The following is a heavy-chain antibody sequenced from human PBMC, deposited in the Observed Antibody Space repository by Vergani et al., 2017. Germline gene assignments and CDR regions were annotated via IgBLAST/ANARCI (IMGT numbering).Heavy chain of an antibody. CDR1: GFTFSSSV. CDR2: ITGSGGST. CDR3: AKGITMVRRLINYYYYGVDV. D-gene: IGHD3-10*01. J-gene: IGHJ6*02. V-gene: IGHV3-23*01. Sequence: EVQLLESGGGLVQPGGSLRLSCAASGFTFSSSVMSWVRQAPGKGLGWVSAITGSGGSTYYADSVRGRFTISRDNSKNPLYLQMNSVRDEDTAVYYCAKGITMVRRLINYYYYGVDVWGQGTTVTVSS.